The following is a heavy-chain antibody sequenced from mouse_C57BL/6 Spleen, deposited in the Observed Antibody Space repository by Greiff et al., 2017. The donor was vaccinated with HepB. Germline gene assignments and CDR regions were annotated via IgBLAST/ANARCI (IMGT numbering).Heavy chain of an antibody. J-gene: IGHJ4*01. V-gene: IGHV1-76*01. CDR1: GYTFTDYY. D-gene: IGHD1-1*01. CDR2: IYPGSGNT. CDR3: ARGGTHYYASSYIYAMDY. Sequence: VQLQESGAELVRPGASVKLSCKASGYTFTDYYINWVKQRPGQGLEWIARIYPGSGNTYYNEKFKGKATLTAEKSSSTAYMQLSSLTSEDSAVYFCARGGTHYYASSYIYAMDYWGQGTSVTVSS.